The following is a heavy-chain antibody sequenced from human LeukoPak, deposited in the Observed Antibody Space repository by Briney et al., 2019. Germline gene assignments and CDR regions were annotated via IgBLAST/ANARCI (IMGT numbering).Heavy chain of an antibody. CDR1: GFTFSSYS. CDR2: ISSSSSYI. Sequence: GGSLRLSCAASGFTFSSYSMNWVRQAPGKGLEWVSSISSSSSYIYYADSVKGRFTISRDNAKNSLYLQMNSLRADDTAVYYCAREGDGYNSPIDYWGQGTLVTVSS. J-gene: IGHJ4*02. V-gene: IGHV3-21*01. CDR3: AREGDGYNSPIDY. D-gene: IGHD5-24*01.